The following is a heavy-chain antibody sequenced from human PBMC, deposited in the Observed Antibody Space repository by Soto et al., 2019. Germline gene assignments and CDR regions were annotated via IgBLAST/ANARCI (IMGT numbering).Heavy chain of an antibody. CDR3: ARSRGGYFDY. Sequence: QVQLQESGPGLVKPSETLSLTCTVSGGSISSYYWSWIRQPPGKGLEWIGYIYYSGSTNYNPSLKLRATIPVDTSKSQFSLKLSSVTAADTAVYYCARSRGGYFDYWGQGTLVTVSS. D-gene: IGHD3-16*01. V-gene: IGHV4-59*01. CDR1: GGSISSYY. CDR2: IYYSGST. J-gene: IGHJ4*02.